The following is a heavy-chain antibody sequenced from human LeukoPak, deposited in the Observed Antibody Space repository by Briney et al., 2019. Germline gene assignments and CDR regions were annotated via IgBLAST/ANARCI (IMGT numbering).Heavy chain of an antibody. CDR2: IYTSGST. V-gene: IGHV4-4*07. J-gene: IGHJ3*02. CDR1: GGSISSYY. Sequence: SETLSLTCTVSGGSISSYYWSWIRQPAGKGLEWIGRIYTSGSTNYNPSLKSRVTMSVDTSKNQFSLKLSSVTAADTAVYYCARDRQDIVVVPAAINYGSGNYDAFDIWGQGTMVTVSS. D-gene: IGHD2-2*02. CDR3: ARDRQDIVVVPAAINYGSGNYDAFDI.